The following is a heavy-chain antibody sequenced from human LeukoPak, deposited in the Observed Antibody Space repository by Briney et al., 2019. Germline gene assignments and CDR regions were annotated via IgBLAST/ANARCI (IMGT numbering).Heavy chain of an antibody. J-gene: IGHJ4*02. CDR2: ISSNGDNT. Sequence: GGALRLSCSVSGCTFSTYVMHWVGQAPGKGVEDVSAISSNGDNTYYADSVKGRLTISRDHSQNTLYLQLSSLRADDPAVYYCVRGTGYWGQGTLVTVSS. CDR3: VRGTGY. V-gene: IGHV3-64D*09. CDR1: GCTFSTYV.